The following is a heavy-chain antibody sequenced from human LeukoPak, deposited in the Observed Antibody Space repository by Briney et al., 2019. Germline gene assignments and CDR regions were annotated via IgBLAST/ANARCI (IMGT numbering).Heavy chain of an antibody. CDR3: ARHRDGYNL. CDR1: GGSISSYY. D-gene: IGHD5-24*01. J-gene: IGHJ4*02. Sequence: SETLSLTCTVSGGSISSYYWSWIRQPPGKGLEWIGYIYYSGSTNYNPSLKSRDTISVDTSKNQFSLKLSSVTAADTAVYYCARHRDGYNLWGQGTLVTVSS. CDR2: IYYSGST. V-gene: IGHV4-59*08.